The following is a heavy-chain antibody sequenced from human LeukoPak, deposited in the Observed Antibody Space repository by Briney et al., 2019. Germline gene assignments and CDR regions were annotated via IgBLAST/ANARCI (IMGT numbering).Heavy chain of an antibody. D-gene: IGHD3-10*01. CDR3: ARGSYGSGSYYFDY. CDR2: ISSSSSYI. CDR1: GFTFTDYW. Sequence: GGSLRLSCEVSGFTFTDYWMNWVRQAPGKGLEWVSSISSSSSYIYYADSVKGRFTISRDNAKNSLYLRMNSLRAEDTAVYYCARGSYGSGSYYFDYWGQGTLVTVSS. J-gene: IGHJ4*02. V-gene: IGHV3-21*01.